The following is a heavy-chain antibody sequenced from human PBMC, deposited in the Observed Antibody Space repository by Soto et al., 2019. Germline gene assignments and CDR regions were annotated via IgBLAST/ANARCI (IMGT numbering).Heavy chain of an antibody. Sequence: SETLSLTCTVSGGSISSGAYYWSWIRQPPGKGLEWIGYIYYSGSTYYNPSLKSRVTISVDTSKNQFSLKLSSVTAADTAVYYCARDHGSGSYYLPAGFDPWGQGTLVTVSS. CDR2: IYYSGST. CDR1: GGSISSGAYY. D-gene: IGHD3-10*01. V-gene: IGHV4-30-4*01. J-gene: IGHJ5*02. CDR3: ARDHGSGSYYLPAGFDP.